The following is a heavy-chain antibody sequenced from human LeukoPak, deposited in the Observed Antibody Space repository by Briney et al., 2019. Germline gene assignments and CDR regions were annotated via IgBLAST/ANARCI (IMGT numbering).Heavy chain of an antibody. D-gene: IGHD3-3*01. J-gene: IGHJ4*02. CDR2: INAHNGNT. CDR3: ARDGRFLEWLSIDY. CDR1: GYTFTNYG. V-gene: IGHV1-18*01. Sequence: ASVKVSCKTSGYTFTNYGISWVRQAPGQGLEWLAWINAHNGNTNYAQKLQGRVTMTTDTSTSTAYMELGSLRSDDTAVYYCARDGRFLEWLSIDYWGQGTLVTVSS.